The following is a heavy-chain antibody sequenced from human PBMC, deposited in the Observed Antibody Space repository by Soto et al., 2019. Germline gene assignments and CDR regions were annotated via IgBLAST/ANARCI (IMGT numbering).Heavy chain of an antibody. Sequence: ASVKVFCKASGYTFTSYGISWVRQAPGQGLEWMGWISAYNGNTNYAQKLQGRVTMTTDTSTSTAYMELRSLRSDDTAVYYCARALGSSGYYSPFDYWGQGTLVTVSS. V-gene: IGHV1-18*01. J-gene: IGHJ4*02. CDR3: ARALGSSGYYSPFDY. D-gene: IGHD3-22*01. CDR1: GYTFTSYG. CDR2: ISAYNGNT.